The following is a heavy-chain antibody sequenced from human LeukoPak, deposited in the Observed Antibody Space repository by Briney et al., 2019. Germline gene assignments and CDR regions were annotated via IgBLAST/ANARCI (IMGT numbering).Heavy chain of an antibody. J-gene: IGHJ5*02. Sequence: SETLSLTCTDPGGSISSGSYYWSWIWQPAGKGLEWVVRFYTRWRANYYPSLKSRVTISVLTSTNQFSLKLSSVTAADTAAYYCATADFGVLPPWGQGTLVTASS. D-gene: IGHD3-3*01. CDR3: ATADFGVLPP. CDR2: FYTRWRA. V-gene: IGHV4-61*02. CDR1: GGSISSGSYY.